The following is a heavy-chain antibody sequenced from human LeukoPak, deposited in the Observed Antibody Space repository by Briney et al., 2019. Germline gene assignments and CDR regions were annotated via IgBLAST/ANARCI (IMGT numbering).Heavy chain of an antibody. Sequence: GGSLRLSCVGSGFRFSSYDMNWVRQAPGRGLEWLSYLTRTSSATWYADSVKGRFTIFRDNAKSSLYLQMNSLRVEDTAVYYCAKRPLGAVGYYDSSGYYGEFDYWGQGTLVTVSS. D-gene: IGHD3-22*01. CDR3: AKRPLGAVGYYDSSGYYGEFDY. CDR2: LTRTSSAT. J-gene: IGHJ4*02. CDR1: GFRFSSYD. V-gene: IGHV3-48*01.